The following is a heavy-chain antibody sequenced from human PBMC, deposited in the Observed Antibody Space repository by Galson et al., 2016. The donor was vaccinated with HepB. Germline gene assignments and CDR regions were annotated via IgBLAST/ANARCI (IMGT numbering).Heavy chain of an antibody. V-gene: IGHV6-1*01. J-gene: IGHJ2*01. CDR3: TRGGPVDWYFDL. D-gene: IGHD3-16*01. CDR2: TYYNSQWYR. CDR1: GDSVSSNSAA. Sequence: CAISGDSVSSNSAAWNWIRQSPSRGLEWLGRTYYNSQWYRDFAASVRGRITINPDTPQNQISLQLNSVTPEDTALYYCTRGGPVDWYFDLWGRGTLVIVSS.